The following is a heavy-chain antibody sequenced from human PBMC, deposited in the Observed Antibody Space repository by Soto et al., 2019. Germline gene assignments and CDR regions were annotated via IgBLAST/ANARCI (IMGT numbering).Heavy chain of an antibody. CDR2: ISYDGSNN. CDR3: EKDGWQYHPHRGWFGP. V-gene: IGHV3-30*18. CDR1: GFTFSSYG. Sequence: QVQLVESGGGVVQPGRSLRLSCAASGFTFSSYGMHWVRQAPGKGLEWVAVISYDGSNNYYADSVKGRFTISRDNSKNTLYLQMNSLSAEDTAVYYCEKDGWQYHPHRGWFGPRGQGNLVTVS. D-gene: IGHD2-2*01. J-gene: IGHJ5*02.